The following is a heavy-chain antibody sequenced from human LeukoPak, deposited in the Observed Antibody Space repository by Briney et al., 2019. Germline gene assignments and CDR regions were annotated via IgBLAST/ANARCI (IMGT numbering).Heavy chain of an antibody. J-gene: IGHJ5*02. CDR1: GLTFSSSA. CDR2: ISGSGGST. Sequence: GGSLRLSCAASGLTFSSSAMSWVRQAPGKGLEWVSAISGSGGSTYYADSVKGRFTISRDNSKNTVYLQMNSLRAEDTAVYYCAKGDSSPPNWFDPWGQGTPVTVSS. V-gene: IGHV3-23*01. CDR3: AKGDSSPPNWFDP. D-gene: IGHD6-6*01.